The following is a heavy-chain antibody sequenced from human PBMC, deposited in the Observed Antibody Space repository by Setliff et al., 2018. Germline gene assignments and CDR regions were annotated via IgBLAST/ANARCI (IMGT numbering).Heavy chain of an antibody. CDR1: GFSFSSYA. Sequence: GGSLRLSCAASGFSFSSYAMSWVRQAPGKGLEWVSSIIGSGISTYFADSVKGRSTISRDTSKNTLYLQMDSLRTEDTAVYYCAKSSVASTFYYFYYMDVWGKGTTVTVSS. CDR3: AKSSVASTFYYFYYMDV. CDR2: IIGSGIST. D-gene: IGHD6-19*01. J-gene: IGHJ6*03. V-gene: IGHV3-23*01.